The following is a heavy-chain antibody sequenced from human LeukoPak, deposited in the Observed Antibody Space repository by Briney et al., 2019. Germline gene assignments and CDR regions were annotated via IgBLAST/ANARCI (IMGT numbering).Heavy chain of an antibody. Sequence: PGGSLRLSCAASGFTFWSYGMHWVRQAPGKGLEWVAVIWYDGSNKYYADSVKGRFTISRDNSKNTVYLQMNSLRVEDKAVYYCARVEGGGHAVDYWGQGTLVTVSS. CDR1: GFTFWSYG. V-gene: IGHV3-33*01. J-gene: IGHJ4*02. CDR3: ARVEGGGHAVDY. D-gene: IGHD5-12*01. CDR2: IWYDGSNK.